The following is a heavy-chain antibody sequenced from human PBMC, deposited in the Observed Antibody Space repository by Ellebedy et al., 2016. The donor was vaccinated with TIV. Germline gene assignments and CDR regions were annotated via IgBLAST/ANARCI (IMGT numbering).Heavy chain of an antibody. J-gene: IGHJ3*01. V-gene: IGHV3-13*04. D-gene: IGHD7-27*01. Sequence: GGSLRLXXAGSGVTLSRHDMHWVRQPTGKGLEWVSMISVAGDTKYADSVKGRFTVSREDATNTFYLQLNSLRAGDTAVYFCARETGEWDPFDVWGQGAMVTVSS. CDR2: ISVAGDT. CDR1: GVTLSRHD. CDR3: ARETGEWDPFDV.